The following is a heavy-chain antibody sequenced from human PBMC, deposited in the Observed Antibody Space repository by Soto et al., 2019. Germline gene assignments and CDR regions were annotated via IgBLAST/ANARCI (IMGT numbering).Heavy chain of an antibody. D-gene: IGHD2-2*01. Sequence: SETLSLTCTVSGGSISSYYCSWIRQPAGKGLEWIGRIYTSGRTNYNPSLKSRVTMSVDTSKNQFSLKLSSVTAADTDVYYCARDGTHCPSCDVRVPLGQGTLVTFSS. V-gene: IGHV4-4*07. CDR3: ARDGTHCPSCDVRVP. J-gene: IGHJ5*02. CDR2: IYTSGRT. CDR1: GGSISSYY.